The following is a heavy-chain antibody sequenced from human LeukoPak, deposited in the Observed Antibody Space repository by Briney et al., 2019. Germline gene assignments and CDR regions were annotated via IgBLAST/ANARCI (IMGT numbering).Heavy chain of an antibody. J-gene: IGHJ3*02. CDR1: GGSLSGYY. V-gene: IGHV4-34*01. CDR2: ISHSGST. CDR3: ARSLLWPTGTFDI. D-gene: IGHD2-8*02. Sequence: SETLSLTCAVYGGSLSGYYWSWIRQPPGKGLEWIGEISHSGSTNYNPSLKSRVTISDTSRMQFSLKLTSLTAADTAVYFCARSLLWPTGTFDIWGQGTMVAVSS.